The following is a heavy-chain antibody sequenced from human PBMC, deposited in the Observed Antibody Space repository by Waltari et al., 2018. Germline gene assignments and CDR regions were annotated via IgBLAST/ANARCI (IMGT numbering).Heavy chain of an antibody. Sequence: QLQLQESGPGLVKPSETLSLTCTVSGGSISSSSYYWGWNRQPPGKGLEWIGSIYYSGSTYYNPSLKSRVTISVDTSKNQFSLKLSSVTAADTAVYYCARRHDYGGNSPAFDIWGQGTMVTVSS. J-gene: IGHJ3*02. V-gene: IGHV4-39*01. CDR2: IYYSGST. D-gene: IGHD4-17*01. CDR1: GGSISSSSYY. CDR3: ARRHDYGGNSPAFDI.